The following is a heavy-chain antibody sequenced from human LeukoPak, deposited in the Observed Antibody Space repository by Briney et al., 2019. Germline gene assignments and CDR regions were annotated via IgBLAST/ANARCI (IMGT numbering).Heavy chain of an antibody. V-gene: IGHV1-8*01. D-gene: IGHD6-13*01. CDR2: MNPNSGNT. Sequence: GASVKVSCKASGYTFTSYDINWVRQATGQGLEWMGWMNPNSGNTGYAQKFQGRVTMTRNTSISTAYMELSSLRSEDTAVYYCARDRPVSGSGYSSSWYVFGYYYYYGMDVWGQGTTVTVSS. CDR3: ARDRPVSGSGYSSSWYVFGYYYYYGMDV. J-gene: IGHJ6*02. CDR1: GYTFTSYD.